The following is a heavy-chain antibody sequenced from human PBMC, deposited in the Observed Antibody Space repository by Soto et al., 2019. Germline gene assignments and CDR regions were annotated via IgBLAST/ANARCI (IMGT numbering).Heavy chain of an antibody. Sequence: QVQLVQSGGGLVRPGGSLRLSCAASGFIFSDSYMTWIRQAPGKGLEWLSYISGGGETIHYADSVKGRFTVSRDNARRSLYLQMNSLRAEDTAVYYCASDPYYYASGYWGQGTLVTVSS. J-gene: IGHJ4*02. CDR1: GFIFSDSY. V-gene: IGHV3-11*01. CDR2: ISGGGETI. CDR3: ASDPYYYASGY. D-gene: IGHD3-10*01.